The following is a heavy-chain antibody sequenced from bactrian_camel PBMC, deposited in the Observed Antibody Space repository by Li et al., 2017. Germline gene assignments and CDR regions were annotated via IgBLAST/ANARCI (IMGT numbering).Heavy chain of an antibody. CDR2: INYASGGM. J-gene: IGHJ4*01. V-gene: IGHV3S1*01. CDR1: GNSFSGYC. D-gene: IGHD2*01. CDR3: AAARDRYCSSSWGPISY. Sequence: HVQLVESGGGSVQSGGSLRLSCTASGNSFSGYCMGWFRQASGQEREGVSCINYASGGMYYADFVRGRFTISRDNAKKTMYLQMNSLKVEDTAMYYCAAARDRYCSSSWGPISYWGQGTQVTVS.